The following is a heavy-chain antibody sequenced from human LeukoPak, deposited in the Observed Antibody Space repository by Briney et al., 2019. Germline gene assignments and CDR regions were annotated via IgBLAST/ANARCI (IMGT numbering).Heavy chain of an antibody. V-gene: IGHV4-59*04. Sequence: PSETLSLTCAVYGGSFSGYYWSWIRQPPGKGLEWIGYIYYSGSTYYNPSLKSRVTISVDTSKNQFSLKLSSVTAADTAVYYCARLGDYGGNSLDYWGQGTLVTVSS. CDR2: IYYSGST. D-gene: IGHD4-23*01. CDR3: ARLGDYGGNSLDY. CDR1: GGSFSGYY. J-gene: IGHJ4*02.